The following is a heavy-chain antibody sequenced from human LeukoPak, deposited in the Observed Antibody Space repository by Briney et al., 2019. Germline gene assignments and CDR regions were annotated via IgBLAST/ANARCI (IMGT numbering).Heavy chain of an antibody. CDR3: ATLGELSSYFDY. CDR2: FDPEDGET. D-gene: IGHD3-16*02. V-gene: IGHV1-24*01. J-gene: IGHJ4*02. Sequence: ASVKVSRKVSGYTLTELSMHWVRQAPGKGLEWMGGFDPEDGETIYAQKFQGRVTMTEDTSTDTAYMELSSLRSEDTAVYYCATLGELSSYFDYWGQGTLVTVSS. CDR1: GYTLTELS.